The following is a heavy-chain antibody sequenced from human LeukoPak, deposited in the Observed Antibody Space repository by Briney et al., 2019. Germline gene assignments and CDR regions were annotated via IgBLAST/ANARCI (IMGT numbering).Heavy chain of an antibody. V-gene: IGHV3-23*01. J-gene: IGHJ5*02. CDR2: ISTTGIAT. D-gene: IGHD2-2*02. Sequence: GGSLRLSCATSGFTFSNYAMSWVRQAPGKGLEWDSAISTTGIATYYADSVKGRFTISRDKSKNTLHLQMSGLRAEDTAVYCCAKAADGVPPGKPLNWFDPRGQGTPVTVSS. CDR1: GFTFSNYA. CDR3: AKAADGVPPGKPLNWFDP.